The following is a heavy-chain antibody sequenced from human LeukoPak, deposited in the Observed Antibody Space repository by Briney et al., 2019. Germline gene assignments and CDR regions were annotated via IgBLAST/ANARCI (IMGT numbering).Heavy chain of an antibody. Sequence: KTGGSLRLSCAASGFTFSSYSMNWVRQAPGKGLEWVSSISSSSSYIYYADSVKGRFTISRDNAKNSLYLQMSSLRAEDTAVYYCARGHGSSWYAPDLEYYFDYWGQGTLVTVSS. D-gene: IGHD6-13*01. CDR2: ISSSSSYI. CDR1: GFTFSSYS. V-gene: IGHV3-21*01. CDR3: ARGHGSSWYAPDLEYYFDY. J-gene: IGHJ4*02.